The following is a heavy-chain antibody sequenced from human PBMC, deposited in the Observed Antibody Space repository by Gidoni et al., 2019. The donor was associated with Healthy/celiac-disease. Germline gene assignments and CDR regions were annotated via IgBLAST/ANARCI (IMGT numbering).Heavy chain of an antibody. CDR3: AKGWYSSGWYGGDFDY. V-gene: IGHV3-23*01. Sequence: EVQLLESGGGLVQSGGSLRLPCAASGFTFSSYAMSWVRQAPGKGLEWVSAISGSGGSTYYADSVKGRFTISRDNSKNTLYLQMNSLRAEDTAVYYCAKGWYSSGWYGGDFDYWGQGTLVTVSS. CDR1: GFTFSSYA. J-gene: IGHJ4*02. D-gene: IGHD6-19*01. CDR2: ISGSGGST.